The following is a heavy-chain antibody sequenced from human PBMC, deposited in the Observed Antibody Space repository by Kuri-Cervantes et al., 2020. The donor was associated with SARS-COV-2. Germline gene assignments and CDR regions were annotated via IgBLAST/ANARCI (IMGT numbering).Heavy chain of an antibody. J-gene: IGHJ3*02. D-gene: IGHD6-13*01. CDR1: GFTFSSYG. V-gene: IGHV3-30*03. CDR2: ISYDGSNK. CDR3: ARTRIAAAGTDAFDI. Sequence: GESLKISCAASGFTFSSYGMHWVRQAPGKGLEWVAVISYDGSNKDYADSVKGRFTISRDNSKNTLYLQMNSLRAEDTAVYYCARTRIAAAGTDAFDIWGQGTMVTVSS.